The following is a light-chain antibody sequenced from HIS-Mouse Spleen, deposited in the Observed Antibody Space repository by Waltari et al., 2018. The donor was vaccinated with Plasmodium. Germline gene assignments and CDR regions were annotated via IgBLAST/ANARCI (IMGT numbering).Light chain of an antibody. J-gene: IGKJ4*01. CDR3: QQRSNWPRVLT. CDR1: QSVSSY. V-gene: IGKV3-11*01. CDR2: DAS. Sequence: DIVLTQSTATLSLSPGERATLSCRASQSVSSYLAWYQQKPGQAPRLLIYDASNRATGIPARFSGSGSGTDFTLTISSLEPEDFAVYYCQQRSNWPRVLTFGGGTKVEIK.